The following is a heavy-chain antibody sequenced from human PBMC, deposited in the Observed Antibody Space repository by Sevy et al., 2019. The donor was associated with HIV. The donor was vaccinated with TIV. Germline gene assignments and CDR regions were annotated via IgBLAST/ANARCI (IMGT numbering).Heavy chain of an antibody. CDR2: TYYRSKWYN. CDR1: GDSVSTNSAV. J-gene: IGHJ4*02. D-gene: IGHD3-3*01. V-gene: IGHV6-1*01. CDR3: ARAGATIFGIVTMSFDV. Sequence: SQTLPLTCAISGDSVSTNSAVWNWIRQSPSRGLEWLGRTYYRSKWYNDYSVSLKGRLTITPDTSKNQFSLHLKSVTADDTAVYFCARAGATIFGIVTMSFDVWGQGTLVTVSS.